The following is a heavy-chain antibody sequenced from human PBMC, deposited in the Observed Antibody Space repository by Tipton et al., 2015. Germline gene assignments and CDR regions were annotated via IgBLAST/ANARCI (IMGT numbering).Heavy chain of an antibody. CDR3: TTTQGY. CDR1: GGSFSGYY. J-gene: IGHJ4*02. V-gene: IGHV4-34*01. D-gene: IGHD2-15*01. CDR2: INHSGRP. Sequence: GLVKPSDTLSLTCAVYGGSFSGYYWNWIRQPPGKGLEWIGEINHSGRPNYTPSLKSRVTISVDTSKHQFSLKLSSVTAADTAVYYCTTTQGYWGQGILVTVSS.